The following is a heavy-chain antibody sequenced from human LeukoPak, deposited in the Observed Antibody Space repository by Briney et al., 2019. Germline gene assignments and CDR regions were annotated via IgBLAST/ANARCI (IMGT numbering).Heavy chain of an antibody. Sequence: GASVTVSCKASGYTFTGYYMHWVRQAPGQGLEWMGWINPNSGGANYAQKFQGRVSMTRDTSISTAYMDLSRLRSDDTAVYYCARAGEYRLYSYYYYYMDVWGKGTTVTVSS. CDR3: ARAGEYRLYSYYYYYMDV. CDR2: INPNSGGA. D-gene: IGHD3-10*01. CDR1: GYTFTGYY. J-gene: IGHJ6*03. V-gene: IGHV1-2*02.